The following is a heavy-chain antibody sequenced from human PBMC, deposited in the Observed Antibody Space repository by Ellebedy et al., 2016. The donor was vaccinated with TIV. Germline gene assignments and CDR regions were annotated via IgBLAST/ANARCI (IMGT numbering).Heavy chain of an antibody. CDR2: INSDGSST. CDR3: AIRPIVGAIVDY. Sequence: GESLKISCAASGFTFSSYWMHWVRQAPGKGLVWVSRINSDGSSTSYADSVKGRFTISRDNAKNTLYLQMNSLRAEDTAVYYCAIRPIVGAIVDYWGQGTLVTVSS. D-gene: IGHD1-26*01. CDR1: GFTFSSYW. V-gene: IGHV3-74*01. J-gene: IGHJ4*02.